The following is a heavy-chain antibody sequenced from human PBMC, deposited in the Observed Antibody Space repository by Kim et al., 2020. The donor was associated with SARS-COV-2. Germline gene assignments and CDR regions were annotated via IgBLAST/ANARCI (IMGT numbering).Heavy chain of an antibody. J-gene: IGHJ6*02. CDR2: INPNSGGT. CDR1: GYTFTGYY. Sequence: ASVKVSCKASGYTFTGYYMHWVRQAPGQGLEWMGWINPNSGGTNYAQKFQGWVTMTRDTSISTAYMELSRLRSDDTAVYYCARADRLRYFDWLSNYYYGMDVWGQGTTVTVSS. CDR3: ARADRLRYFDWLSNYYYGMDV. V-gene: IGHV1-2*04. D-gene: IGHD3-9*01.